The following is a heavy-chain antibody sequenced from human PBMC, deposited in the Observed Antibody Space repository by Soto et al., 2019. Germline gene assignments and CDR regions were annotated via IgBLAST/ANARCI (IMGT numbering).Heavy chain of an antibody. CDR3: ARGVAGPLHWFDP. V-gene: IGHV1-3*01. Sequence: SVKVSCKASGYTFTSYAMHWVRQAPGQRLEWMGWINAGNGNTKYSQKLQGRVTITRDTSASTAYMELSSLRSEDTAVYYCARGVAGPLHWFDPWGQGTLVTVSS. CDR1: GYTFTSYA. CDR2: INAGNGNT. D-gene: IGHD6-19*01. J-gene: IGHJ5*02.